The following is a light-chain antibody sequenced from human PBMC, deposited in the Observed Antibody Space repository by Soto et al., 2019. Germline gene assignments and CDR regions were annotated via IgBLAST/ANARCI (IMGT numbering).Light chain of an antibody. V-gene: IGKV1-5*01. CDR2: DAS. Sequence: DIQMTQSPSTLSTSVGDRVTITCRASQSISSWLAWYQQKPGKAPKLLIYDASSLESGVPSRFSGSGSGPEFTLTISSLHPDDFATYYCQQYNSYPWTFCQGTMVELK. CDR3: QQYNSYPWT. J-gene: IGKJ1*01. CDR1: QSISSW.